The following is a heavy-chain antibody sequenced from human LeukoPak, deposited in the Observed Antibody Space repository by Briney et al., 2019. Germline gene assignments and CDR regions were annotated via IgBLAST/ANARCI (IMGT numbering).Heavy chain of an antibody. V-gene: IGHV1-18*01. J-gene: IGHJ4*02. D-gene: IGHD1-1*01. Sequence: ASVKVSCKASGGTFSSYAISWVRQAPGQGLEWMGWISAYNGNTNYAQKLQGRVAMTTDTSTSTAYMELRSLRSDDTAVYYCARVHDEFDYWGQGTLVTVSS. CDR2: ISAYNGNT. CDR3: ARVHDEFDY. CDR1: GGTFSSYA.